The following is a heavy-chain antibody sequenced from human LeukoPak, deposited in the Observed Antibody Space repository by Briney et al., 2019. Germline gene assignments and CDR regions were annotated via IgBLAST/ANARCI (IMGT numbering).Heavy chain of an antibody. D-gene: IGHD5-18*01. CDR3: ARIYSYLFDY. CDR2: IYYSGST. J-gene: IGHJ4*02. CDR1: GGSISSSSYY. Sequence: SETLSLTCTVSGGSISSSSYYWGWIRQPPGKGLEWIGSIYYSGSTYYNPSLKSRVTISVDTSKNQFSLKLSSVTAADTAVYYCARIYSYLFDYWGQGTLVTVPS. V-gene: IGHV4-39*01.